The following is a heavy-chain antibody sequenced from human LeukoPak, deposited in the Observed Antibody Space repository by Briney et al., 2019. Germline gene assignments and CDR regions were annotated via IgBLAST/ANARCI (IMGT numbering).Heavy chain of an antibody. CDR1: GGSVSSGSYY. CDR3: AEFVVVVAAMGFDP. Sequence: SETLSLTCTVSGGSVSSGSYYWSWIRQPPGKRLEWIGYISYGGHTNYNPSLKSRVTISVDTSRNQFSLKLSSVTAADTAVYFCAEFVVVVAAMGFDPWGQGTLVTVSS. J-gene: IGHJ5*02. CDR2: ISYGGHT. V-gene: IGHV4-61*01. D-gene: IGHD2-15*01.